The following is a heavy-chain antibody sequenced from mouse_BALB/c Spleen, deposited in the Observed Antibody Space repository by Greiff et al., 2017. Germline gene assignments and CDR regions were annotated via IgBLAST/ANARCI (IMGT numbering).Heavy chain of an antibody. CDR2: ISSGGSYT. D-gene: IGHD1-1*01. Sequence: EVKLMESGGDLVKPGGSLKLSCAASGFTFSSYGMSWVRQTPDKRLEWVATISSGGSYTYYPDSVKGRFTISRDNAKNTLYLQMSSLKSEDTAMYYCARHTRGGSSYYAMDYWGQGTSVTVSS. J-gene: IGHJ4*01. CDR3: ARHTRGGSSYYAMDY. CDR1: GFTFSSYG. V-gene: IGHV5-6*01.